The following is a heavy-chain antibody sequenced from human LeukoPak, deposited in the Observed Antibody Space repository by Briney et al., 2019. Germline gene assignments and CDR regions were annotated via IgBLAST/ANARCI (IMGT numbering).Heavy chain of an antibody. Sequence: PSENLSLTCSVSGGSISSYYWSWIRQPPGKGLEWIGYISYSGSTKYNPSLKSRVTISVDTSKNQFSLKVSSVTAADTAVYYCARLWSPMVQIDYWGQGTLVSVS. J-gene: IGHJ4*02. CDR3: ARLWSPMVQIDY. D-gene: IGHD4/OR15-4a*01. CDR2: ISYSGST. V-gene: IGHV4-59*08. CDR1: GGSISSYY.